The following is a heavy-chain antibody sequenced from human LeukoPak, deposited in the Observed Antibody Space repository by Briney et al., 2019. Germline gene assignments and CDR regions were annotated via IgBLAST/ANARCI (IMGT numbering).Heavy chain of an antibody. CDR1: GGSVSSSSYY. CDR2: IYYSGST. J-gene: IGHJ4*02. D-gene: IGHD5-12*01. V-gene: IGHV4-39*01. CDR3: ARGRWATYDY. Sequence: SETLSLTCTVSGGSVSSSSYYWGWIRQPPGKGLEWIGSIYYSGSTYYNPSLKSRVTISVDTSKNQFSLKLSSVTAADTAVYYCARGRWATYDYWGQGTLVTVSS.